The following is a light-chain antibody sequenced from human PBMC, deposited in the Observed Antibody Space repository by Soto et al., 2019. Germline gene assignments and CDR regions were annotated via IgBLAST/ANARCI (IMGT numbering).Light chain of an antibody. CDR2: AAS. J-gene: IGKJ4*01. CDR1: QTITTY. CDR3: QQIYSAPLT. Sequence: DIQMTQSPSSLFASVGDSVTITCRASQTITTYLNWYRQKPGKAPKLLIYAASSLQSGVPSMFSGSGSETEFTLTISSLQPEDFATYFCQQIYSAPLTFGGGTK. V-gene: IGKV1-39*01.